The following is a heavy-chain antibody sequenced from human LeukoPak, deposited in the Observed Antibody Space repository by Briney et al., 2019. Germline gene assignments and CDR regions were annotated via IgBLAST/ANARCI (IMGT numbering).Heavy chain of an antibody. Sequence: GGSLRLSCAASGFTFSSYGMHWVRQALGKGLEWVAVISYDGSNKYYADSVKGRFTISRDNSKNTLYLQMNSLRAEDTAVYYCAKVLSGELWFGELFVFDIWGPGTMVTVAS. J-gene: IGHJ3*02. CDR3: AKVLSGELWFGELFVFDI. V-gene: IGHV3-30*18. CDR2: ISYDGSNK. D-gene: IGHD3-10*01. CDR1: GFTFSSYG.